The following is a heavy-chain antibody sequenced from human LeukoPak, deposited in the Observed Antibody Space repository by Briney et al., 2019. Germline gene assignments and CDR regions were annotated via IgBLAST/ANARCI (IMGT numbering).Heavy chain of an antibody. CDR2: IRYDGSNK. V-gene: IGHV3-30*02. Sequence: PGGSLRLSCAASGFTFSSYGMHWVRQAPGKGLEWVAFIRYDGSNKYYADSVKGRFTISRDNSKNTLYLQMNSLRAEDTAVYYCAKDPTPSGSYHHFDYWGQGTLVTVSS. D-gene: IGHD1-26*01. J-gene: IGHJ4*02. CDR1: GFTFSSYG. CDR3: AKDPTPSGSYHHFDY.